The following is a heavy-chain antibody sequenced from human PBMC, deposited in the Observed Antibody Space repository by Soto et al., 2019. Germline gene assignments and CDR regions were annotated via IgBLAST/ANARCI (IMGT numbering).Heavy chain of an antibody. D-gene: IGHD4-4*01. CDR1: GFTFSSYE. Sequence: EVQLVESGGGLVQPGGSLRLSCAASGFTFSSYEMNWVRQAPGKGLEWVSYISSSGSTIYYADSVKGRFTISRDNAKNSLYLQMNSLRAEDTAVYYCARDLELYSNYYYYYGMDVWGQGTTVTVSS. V-gene: IGHV3-48*03. J-gene: IGHJ6*02. CDR2: ISSSGSTI. CDR3: ARDLELYSNYYYYYGMDV.